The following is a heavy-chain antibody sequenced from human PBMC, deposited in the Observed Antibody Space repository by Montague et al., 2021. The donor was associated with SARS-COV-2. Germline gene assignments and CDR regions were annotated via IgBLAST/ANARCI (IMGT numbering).Heavy chain of an antibody. V-gene: IGHV4-34*01. J-gene: IGHJ6*03. CDR3: ARARQDVVVPALGIGAYYYYYYMDV. Sequence: SETLSLTCAVYGGSFSGYYWSWIRQPPGKGLEWIGGINHSGSTNYNPSLKSRVTISVDTSKNRFSLKLSSVTAADTAVYYCARARQDVVVPALGIGAYYYYYYMDVWGKGTTVTVSS. D-gene: IGHD2-2*01. CDR2: INHSGST. CDR1: GGSFSGYY.